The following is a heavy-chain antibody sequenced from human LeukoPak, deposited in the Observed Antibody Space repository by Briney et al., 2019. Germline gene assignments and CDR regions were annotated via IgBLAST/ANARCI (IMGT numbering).Heavy chain of an antibody. CDR1: GGSISSYY. Sequence: SETLSLTCTVSGGSISSYYWSWIRQPAGKGLEWIGRIYTSGSTNYNPSLKSRVTMSVDTSKNQFSLKLSSVTAAETAVYYCARVRGAGSYRPGGWFDPWGQGTLVTVSS. CDR2: IYTSGST. CDR3: ARVRGAGSYRPGGWFDP. J-gene: IGHJ5*02. V-gene: IGHV4-4*07. D-gene: IGHD3-16*02.